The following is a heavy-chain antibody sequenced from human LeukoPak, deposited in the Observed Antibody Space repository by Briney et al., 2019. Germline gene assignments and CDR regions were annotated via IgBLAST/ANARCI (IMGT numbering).Heavy chain of an antibody. Sequence: GGSLRLSCAASGFTFSSYSMNWVRQAPGKGLEWVSTINWNGGSTSYADSVKGRFTISRDNAKNSLYLQMNSLRAEDTALYYCARVSDISVAAYFDYWGQGTLVTVSS. D-gene: IGHD6-19*01. V-gene: IGHV3-20*04. CDR1: GFTFSSYS. CDR3: ARVSDISVAAYFDY. J-gene: IGHJ4*02. CDR2: INWNGGST.